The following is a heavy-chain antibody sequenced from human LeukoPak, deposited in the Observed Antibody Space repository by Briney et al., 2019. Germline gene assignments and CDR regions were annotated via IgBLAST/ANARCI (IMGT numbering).Heavy chain of an antibody. CDR2: ISGSGGST. V-gene: IGHV3-23*01. CDR3: AKDQSADYTAFDI. CDR1: GFTFRQFA. D-gene: IGHD4-11*01. Sequence: GGSLRLSCAASGFTFRQFAMNWVRQAPEKGLEWVSSISGSGGSTYYADSVKGRFTIGRDKSKNTLYLQMNSLRAEDTAVYYCAKDQSADYTAFDIWGQGAMVTVSS. J-gene: IGHJ3*02.